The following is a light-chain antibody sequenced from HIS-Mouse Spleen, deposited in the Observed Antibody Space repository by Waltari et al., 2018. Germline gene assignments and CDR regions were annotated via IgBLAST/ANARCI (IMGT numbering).Light chain of an antibody. J-gene: IGLJ2*01. CDR2: DVS. V-gene: IGLV2-11*01. Sequence: QSALTQPRSVPGSPGQSVTISCPGTSSDVGGYNYVPCYQQHPGKSPKLMIYDVSKRPSGVPDRFSGSKSGNTASLTISGLQAEDEADYYCCSYAGSYTLVFGGGTKLTVL. CDR1: SSDVGGYNY. CDR3: CSYAGSYTLV.